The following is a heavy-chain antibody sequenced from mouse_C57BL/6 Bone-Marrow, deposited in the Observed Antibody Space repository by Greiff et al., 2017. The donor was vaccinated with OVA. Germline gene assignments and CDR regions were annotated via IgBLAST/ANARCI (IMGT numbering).Heavy chain of an antibody. J-gene: IGHJ2*01. CDR3: ARSRPHYYGRFDY. Sequence: VQLQQSDAELVKPGASVKISCKVSGYTFTDHTIHWMKQRPEQGLEWIGYIYPRVGSTKYNEKFKGKATLTADKSSSTAYMQLNSLTSEDSAVYFGARSRPHYYGRFDYWGQGTTLTVSS. V-gene: IGHV1-78*01. CDR1: GYTFTDHT. D-gene: IGHD1-1*01. CDR2: IYPRVGST.